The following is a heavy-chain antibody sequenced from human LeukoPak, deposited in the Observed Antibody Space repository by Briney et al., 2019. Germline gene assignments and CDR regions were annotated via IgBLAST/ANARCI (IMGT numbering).Heavy chain of an antibody. CDR1: GGSFSGYY. D-gene: IGHD6-13*01. V-gene: IGHV4-34*01. Sequence: SETLSLTCAVSGGSFSGYYWTWIRQSPGRGLEWIGEIIHSGSTNYNPSLKSRVTISVDTSKNQFSLKLSSVTAADTAVYYCARGGEGIAAAPYFDYWGQGTLVTVSS. CDR3: ARGGEGIAAAPYFDY. J-gene: IGHJ4*02. CDR2: IIHSGST.